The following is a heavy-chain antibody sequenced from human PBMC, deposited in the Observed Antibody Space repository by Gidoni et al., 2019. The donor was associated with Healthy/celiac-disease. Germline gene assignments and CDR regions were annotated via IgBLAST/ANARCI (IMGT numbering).Heavy chain of an antibody. CDR3: ARDMVWRFGELLSPYYYYYGMDV. J-gene: IGHJ6*02. D-gene: IGHD3-10*01. Sequence: QVQLVESGGGVVQPGRSLRISWAASGFTFSSYGMHWVRQAPGKGLEWVAVIWYDGSNKYYADSVKGRFTISRDNSKNTLYLQMNSLRAEDTAVYYCARDMVWRFGELLSPYYYYYGMDVWGQGTTVTVSS. CDR1: GFTFSSYG. V-gene: IGHV3-33*01. CDR2: IWYDGSNK.